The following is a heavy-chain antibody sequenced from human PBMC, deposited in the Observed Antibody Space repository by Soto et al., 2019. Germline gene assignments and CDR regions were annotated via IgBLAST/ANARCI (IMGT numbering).Heavy chain of an antibody. V-gene: IGHV3-21*06. CDR2: ITGNSEYK. D-gene: IGHD1-26*01. J-gene: IGHJ4*02. CDR3: ARSGELLQTFDS. CDR1: GVSFSDYS. Sequence: GGSLRLSCVVSGVSFSDYSMNWVSQAPGKGLEWVSLITGNSEYKYYAGSVKGRFTVSRDNAKNSLYLQMNSLTVEDTAVYYCARSGELLQTFDSWGQGTLVTVSS.